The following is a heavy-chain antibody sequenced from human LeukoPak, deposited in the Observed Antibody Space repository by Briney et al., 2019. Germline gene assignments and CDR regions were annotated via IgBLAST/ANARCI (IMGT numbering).Heavy chain of an antibody. V-gene: IGHV4-59*01. J-gene: IGHJ4*02. Sequence: PSETLSLTCTVSGGSISSYYWSWIRQPPGKGLEWIGYIYYSGSTNYNPSLKSRVTISIDMSRNQSSLKLSSVTAADTAVYYCARGRNDYGGFAFDYWGQGTLVTVSS. CDR2: IYYSGST. CDR3: ARGRNDYGGFAFDY. CDR1: GGSISSYY. D-gene: IGHD4-23*01.